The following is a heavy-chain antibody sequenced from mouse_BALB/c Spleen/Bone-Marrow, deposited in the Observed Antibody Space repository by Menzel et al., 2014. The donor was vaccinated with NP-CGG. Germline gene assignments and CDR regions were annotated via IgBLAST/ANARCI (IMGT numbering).Heavy chain of an antibody. D-gene: IGHD2-2*01. J-gene: IGHJ1*01. CDR2: INPYNDDT. CDR1: GYTFTSYV. V-gene: IGHV1-14*01. CDR3: ARSLYGYDWYFDV. Sequence: VQLKESGPELVKPGASVKMSCKASGYTFTSYVMHWVKQKPELGLEWIGYINPYNDDTEYNEKFKGKATLTPDKSSSTAYMELSSLTSEDSAVFYCARSLYGYDWYFDVWGAGTTVTVSS.